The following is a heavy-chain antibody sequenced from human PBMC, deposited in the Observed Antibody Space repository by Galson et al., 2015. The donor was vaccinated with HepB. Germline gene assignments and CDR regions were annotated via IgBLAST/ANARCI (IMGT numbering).Heavy chain of an antibody. CDR2: IRNRANNYAT. CDR1: GFTFSGSG. J-gene: IGHJ6*02. V-gene: IGHV3-73*01. D-gene: IGHD2-15*01. Sequence: SLRLSCAASGFTFSGSGIRWVRLASGKGLEWVVRIRNRANNYATAYAASVRGRFTVSRDDSKNTAYLQMNSLKTEDTAVYYCTRPGYGSSWFLDYSHGMDIWGQGTTVIVS. CDR3: TRPGYGSSWFLDYSHGMDI.